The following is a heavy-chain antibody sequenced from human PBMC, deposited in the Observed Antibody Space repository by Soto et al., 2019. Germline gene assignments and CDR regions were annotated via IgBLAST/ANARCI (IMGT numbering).Heavy chain of an antibody. CDR2: INPSGGST. V-gene: IGHV1-46*01. D-gene: IGHD6-13*01. CDR3: ARDYVAAADRRTYYYYGMDV. Sequence: EASVKVSCKASGYTFTSYYMHWVRQAPGQGLEWMGIINPSGGSTSYAQKFQGRVTMTRDTSTSTVYMELSSLRSEDTAVYYCARDYVAAADRRTYYYYGMDVWGQGTTVTVSS. CDR1: GYTFTSYY. J-gene: IGHJ6*02.